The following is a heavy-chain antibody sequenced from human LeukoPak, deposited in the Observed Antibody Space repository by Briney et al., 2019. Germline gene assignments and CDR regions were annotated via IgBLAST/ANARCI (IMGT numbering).Heavy chain of an antibody. J-gene: IGHJ4*02. CDR2: ISSTGATT. CDR3: AREGVTEGGYEISN. V-gene: IGHV3-48*03. CDR1: GFTIGGFA. Sequence: PGGSLRLSCAASGFTIGGFAMTWVRQAPGKGLEWLSYISSTGATTFSADSVEGRFTISRDNARNSLYLHMNSLRADDTAVYYCAREGVTEGGYEISNWGQGTLATVSS. D-gene: IGHD3-9*01.